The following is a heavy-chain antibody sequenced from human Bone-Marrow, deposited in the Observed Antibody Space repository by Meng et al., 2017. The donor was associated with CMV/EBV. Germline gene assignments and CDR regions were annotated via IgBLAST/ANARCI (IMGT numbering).Heavy chain of an antibody. J-gene: IGHJ3*02. CDR3: AREVTSNAFDI. Sequence: GSLRLSCTVSGGSISSYYWNWIRQPPGKGLECIGYIYYSGTTYYNPSLKSRVTISVDTSKNQFSLKLISVTAADTAMYFCAREVTSNAFDIWGQGAMVTVSS. CDR1: GGSISSYY. CDR2: IYYSGTT. V-gene: IGHV4-59*01.